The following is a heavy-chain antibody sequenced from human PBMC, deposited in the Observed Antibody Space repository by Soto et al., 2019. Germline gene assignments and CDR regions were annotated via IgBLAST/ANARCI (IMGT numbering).Heavy chain of an antibody. Sequence: QVQLVQSGAEVKKPGASVKVSCKASGYTVTSHDINWVRQATGQGLEWMGWMNPNSGNTGYAQKFQGRVTMTRNTSISTDYIELSSLRSEDPAVYYCARWDYGVYARFDFWGQGTLVTVSS. CDR3: ARWDYGVYARFDF. V-gene: IGHV1-8*01. D-gene: IGHD4-17*01. J-gene: IGHJ4*02. CDR1: GYTVTSHD. CDR2: MNPNSGNT.